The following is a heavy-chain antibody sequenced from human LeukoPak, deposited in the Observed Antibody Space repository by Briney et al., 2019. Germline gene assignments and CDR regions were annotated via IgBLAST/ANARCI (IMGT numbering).Heavy chain of an antibody. J-gene: IGHJ4*02. Sequence: KTSETLSLTCTVSGGSISSGSYYWSWIRQPAGKGLEWIGRIYTSGSTNYNPSLKSRVTISVDTSKNQFSLKLSSVTAADTAVYYCARVSLIFGDRHYFDYWGQGTLVTVSS. V-gene: IGHV4-61*02. D-gene: IGHD3-10*01. CDR3: ARVSLIFGDRHYFDY. CDR2: IYTSGST. CDR1: GGSISSGSYY.